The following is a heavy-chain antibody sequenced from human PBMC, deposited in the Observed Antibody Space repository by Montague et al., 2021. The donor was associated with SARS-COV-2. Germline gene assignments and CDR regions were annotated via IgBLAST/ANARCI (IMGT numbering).Heavy chain of an antibody. D-gene: IGHD3-22*01. J-gene: IGHJ6*02. CDR2: IYYSGST. CDR3: AGEIVVVTQTYHYGMDV. Sequence: SETLSLTCTVSGGSISSSSYYWDWIRQPPGKGLEWIGYIYYSGSTYYXPSLKSRVTISVDTSKNQFSLKLSSVTAADTAVYYCAGEIVVVTQTYHYGMDVWGQGTTVTVSS. CDR1: GGSISSSSYY. V-gene: IGHV4-39*07.